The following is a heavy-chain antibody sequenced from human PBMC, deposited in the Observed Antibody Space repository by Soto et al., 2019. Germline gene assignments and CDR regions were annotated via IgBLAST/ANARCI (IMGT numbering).Heavy chain of an antibody. D-gene: IGHD5-12*01. CDR3: AKGSRIVATIAYFDY. CDR2: ISGSGGST. J-gene: IGHJ4*02. CDR1: GFTFSNYA. Sequence: GGSLRLSCAASGFTFSNYAMSWVRQAPGKGLEWVSTISGSGGSTYYADSVKGRFTISRDNSKKTLYLQMNSLRAEDTAVYYCAKGSRIVATIAYFDYWGQGTLVTVSS. V-gene: IGHV3-23*01.